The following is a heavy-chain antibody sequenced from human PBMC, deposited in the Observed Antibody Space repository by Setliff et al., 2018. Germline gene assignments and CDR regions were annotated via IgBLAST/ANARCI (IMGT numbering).Heavy chain of an antibody. CDR3: ARTAGSSSASGFDY. J-gene: IGHJ4*02. Sequence: PGGSLRLSCAASGFTFSSYSMNWVRQAPGKGLEWVSSISGSSTYTYYADSVKGRFTISRDNAKDSLYLQMNSLRAEDTAVYYCARTAGSSSASGFDYWGQGTLVTVSS. CDR1: GFTFSSYS. D-gene: IGHD2-15*01. CDR2: ISGSSTYT. V-gene: IGHV3-21*03.